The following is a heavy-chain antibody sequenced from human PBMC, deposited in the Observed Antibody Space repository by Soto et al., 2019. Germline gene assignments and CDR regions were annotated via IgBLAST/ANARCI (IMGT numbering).Heavy chain of an antibody. Sequence: LRLSCETSGFSFSVYGMHWVRQAPGKGLEWVAVIWYDASKQFYAASVEGRFTISRDNSKAILYLQMNSLRAEDTAVYYCAAWAEGATEVHWGQGTRVTVSA. CDR3: AAWAEGATEVH. D-gene: IGHD2-15*01. J-gene: IGHJ4*02. CDR2: IWYDASKQ. V-gene: IGHV3-33*01. CDR1: GFSFSVYG.